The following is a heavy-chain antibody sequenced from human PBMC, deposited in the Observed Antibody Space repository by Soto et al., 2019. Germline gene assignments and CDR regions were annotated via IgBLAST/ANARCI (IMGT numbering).Heavy chain of an antibody. D-gene: IGHD2-15*01. J-gene: IGHJ6*02. Sequence: SETLSLTCSVSGYSVSSSDYYWAWIRQPPGKGLEWIGSMFYSGLTYYNPSLKSRVTLSVDTSKNHFSVRLNSVTAADTAVYYCAPLTVSLSGPYGIHVWGQGTTVTVSS. V-gene: IGHV4-39*01. CDR1: GYSVSSSDYY. CDR2: MFYSGLT. CDR3: APLTVSLSGPYGIHV.